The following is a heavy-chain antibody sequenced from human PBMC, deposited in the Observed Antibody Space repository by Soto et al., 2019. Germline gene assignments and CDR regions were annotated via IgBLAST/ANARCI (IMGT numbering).Heavy chain of an antibody. V-gene: IGHV4-4*02. CDR2: IYHSGST. D-gene: IGHD6-13*01. CDR3: ARGWGIAAAGSDY. CDR1: GGSINSSNW. Sequence: QVQLQESGPGLVKPSGTLSLTCTVSGGSINSSNWWNWVRQPPGKGLEWIGEIYHSGSTNYYPSLKSRATISVDKSKNQFSLKLNSVTAADPAVYYCARGWGIAAAGSDYWGQGTLVTVSS. J-gene: IGHJ4*02.